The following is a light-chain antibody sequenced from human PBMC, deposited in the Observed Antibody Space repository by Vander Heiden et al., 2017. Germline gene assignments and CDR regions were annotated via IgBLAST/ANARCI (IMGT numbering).Light chain of an antibody. CDR3: QQYKKWPYT. J-gene: IGKJ2*01. V-gene: IGKV3-15*01. CDR1: QSVNTN. CDR2: GAS. Sequence: ELLMTLSPATLSVSPGERATLSCRASQSVNTNLAWYQQKPGQAPRLLISGASTRASGIPARFSGSGSGTEFTLTISSLQSEDFAVYYCQQYKKWPYTFGQGTKLEIK.